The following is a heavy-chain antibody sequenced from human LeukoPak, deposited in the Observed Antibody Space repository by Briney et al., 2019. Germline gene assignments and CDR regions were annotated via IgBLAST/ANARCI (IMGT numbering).Heavy chain of an antibody. CDR1: GGSISSYY. Sequence: SETLSLTCTVSGGSISSYYWNWIRQPPGKGLEWIGYIYYSGSTNYNPSLKSRVTISVDTSKNQFSLKLSSVTAADTAVYYCAREERYCSSTSCYRGYYFDYWGQGTLVTVSS. V-gene: IGHV4-59*01. CDR2: IYYSGST. CDR3: AREERYCSSTSCYRGYYFDY. D-gene: IGHD2-2*02. J-gene: IGHJ4*02.